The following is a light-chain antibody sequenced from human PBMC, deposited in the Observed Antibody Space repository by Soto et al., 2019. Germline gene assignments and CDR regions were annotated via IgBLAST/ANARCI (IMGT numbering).Light chain of an antibody. Sequence: EVVLTQSPGTLSLSPGQRATLSCRASQSVGNNYLAWYQQKRGQAPRLLIYGASSRATGIPDRFSGSGSGTDFTLTISRLEPDDFAIYYCQQYGSSPRTYTFGQGTKIEIK. CDR1: QSVGNNY. J-gene: IGKJ2*01. CDR3: QQYGSSPRTYT. CDR2: GAS. V-gene: IGKV3-20*01.